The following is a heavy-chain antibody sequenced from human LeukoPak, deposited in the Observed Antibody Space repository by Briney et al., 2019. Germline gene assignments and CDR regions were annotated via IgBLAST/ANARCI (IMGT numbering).Heavy chain of an antibody. CDR3: AKDRCSNGVGCYYYYMDV. V-gene: IGHV3-30*02. J-gene: IGHJ6*03. Sequence: GETLRLSCAASGFTFSNYGMHWVRQAPGKGLEWVAFIRYDGSNKYYADSVKGRFSISRDSSKNILYLQMNSLRAEDTAVYYCAKDRCSNGVGCYYYYMDVWGKGTTVTISS. D-gene: IGHD2-8*01. CDR1: GFTFSNYG. CDR2: IRYDGSNK.